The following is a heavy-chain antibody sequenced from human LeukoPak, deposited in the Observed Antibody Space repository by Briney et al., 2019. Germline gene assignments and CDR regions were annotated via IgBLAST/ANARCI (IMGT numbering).Heavy chain of an antibody. Sequence: GGSLRLSCAASGFTFSSYSMNWVRQAPGKGLEWVSSISSSSSYIYYADSVKGRFTIPRDNAKNSLYLQMNSLRAEDTAVYYCARDAVDYGDTDAFDIWGQGTMVTVSS. CDR1: GFTFSSYS. D-gene: IGHD4-17*01. CDR3: ARDAVDYGDTDAFDI. CDR2: ISSSSSYI. J-gene: IGHJ3*02. V-gene: IGHV3-21*04.